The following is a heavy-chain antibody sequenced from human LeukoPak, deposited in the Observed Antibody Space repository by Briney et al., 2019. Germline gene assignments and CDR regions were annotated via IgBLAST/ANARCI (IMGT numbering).Heavy chain of an antibody. Sequence: ASETLSLTCTVSGGSISSYYWSWIRQPPGKGLEWIGYIYYSGSTNYNPSLKSRVTISVDTSKNQFSLKLSSVTAADTAVYYCASGGDYCSSTSCYKRRGYYYYGMDVWGQGTTVTVSS. CDR1: GGSISSYY. J-gene: IGHJ6*02. CDR2: IYYSGST. D-gene: IGHD2-2*01. CDR3: ASGGDYCSSTSCYKRRGYYYYGMDV. V-gene: IGHV4-59*08.